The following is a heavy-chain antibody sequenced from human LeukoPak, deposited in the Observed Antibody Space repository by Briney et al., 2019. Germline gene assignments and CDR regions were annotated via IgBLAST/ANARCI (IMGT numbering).Heavy chain of an antibody. D-gene: IGHD2-2*02. Sequence: GGSLRLSCAASGFTVSSNYMSWVRQAPGKGLEWVSVIYSGGSTYYADSVKGRFTISRDNSKNTLYLQMNSLRAGDTAVYYCASPPDCSSTSCYTVDAFDIWGQGTMVTVSS. V-gene: IGHV3-66*01. CDR3: ASPPDCSSTSCYTVDAFDI. CDR1: GFTVSSNY. CDR2: IYSGGST. J-gene: IGHJ3*02.